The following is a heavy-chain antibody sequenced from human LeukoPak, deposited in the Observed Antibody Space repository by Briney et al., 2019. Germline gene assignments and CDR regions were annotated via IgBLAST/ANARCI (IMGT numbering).Heavy chain of an antibody. CDR2: ISYDGSNK. CDR3: ARGAPVVAATLLYYYYYGMDV. V-gene: IGHV3-30-3*01. J-gene: IGHJ6*02. CDR1: GFTFSSYA. Sequence: VGSLRLSCAASGFTFSSYAMHWVRQAPGEGLERGAVISYDGSNKYYADSVKGRFTISRDNSKNTLYLQMNSLRAEDTAVYYCARGAPVVAATLLYYYYYGMDVWGQGTTVTVSS. D-gene: IGHD2-15*01.